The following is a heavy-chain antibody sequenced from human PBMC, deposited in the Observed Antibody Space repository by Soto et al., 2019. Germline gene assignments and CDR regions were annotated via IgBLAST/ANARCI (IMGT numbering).Heavy chain of an antibody. V-gene: IGHV1-18*01. Sequence: QVQLVQSGDEVRKPGSSVKVSCKASGYIFVNYGIAWVRQAPGQGLGWMGWISPYSGNTNYASKVQGRRTMTTDTSTSTAYMDLGRLTSDYTAGYYCAMVDNYVTPTPQDVWGQGTTVTVSS. D-gene: IGHD3-16*01. CDR3: AMVDNYVTPTPQDV. CDR2: ISPYSGNT. J-gene: IGHJ6*02. CDR1: GYIFVNYG.